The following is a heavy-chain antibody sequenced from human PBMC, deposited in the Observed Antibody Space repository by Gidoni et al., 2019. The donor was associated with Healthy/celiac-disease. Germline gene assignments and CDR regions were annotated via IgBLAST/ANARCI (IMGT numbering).Heavy chain of an antibody. CDR3: AKDQDDYVWGSYRFLNAFDI. CDR1: GFTFSRYA. J-gene: IGHJ3*02. V-gene: IGHV3-23*01. Sequence: EVQLLESGGGLVQPGGSLRLSCAASGFTFSRYAMIWVRQAPGKGLEWVSAISGSGGSTYYADSVKGRFTISRDNSKNTLYLQMNSLRAEDTAVYYCAKDQDDYVWGSYRFLNAFDIWGQGTMVTVSS. CDR2: ISGSGGST. D-gene: IGHD3-16*02.